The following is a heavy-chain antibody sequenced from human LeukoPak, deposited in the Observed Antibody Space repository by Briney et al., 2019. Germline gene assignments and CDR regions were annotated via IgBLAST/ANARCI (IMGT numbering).Heavy chain of an antibody. D-gene: IGHD6-19*01. CDR1: GGSYIGYY. J-gene: IGHJ4*02. CDR2: INHSGST. V-gene: IGHV4-34*01. CDR3: ARGAGIAVAGTLGY. Sequence: SETLSLTCAVYGGSYIGYYWSWIRQPPGKGLEWIGEINHSGSTNYNPSLKSRVTISVDTSKNQFSLKLSSVTAADTAVYYCARGAGIAVAGTLGYWGQGTLVTVSS.